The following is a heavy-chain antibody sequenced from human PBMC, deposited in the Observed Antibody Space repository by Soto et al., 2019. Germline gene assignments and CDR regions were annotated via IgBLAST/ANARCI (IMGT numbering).Heavy chain of an antibody. Sequence: GGSLRLSCAASGLSVSSNYMTWVRQTPGKVLEWVSTIYPSGTTFYADTVKGRFAVSRDISNNTLYLEMNSLRVEDTAVYYCAKDAPAYKFYGVDVWGLGTKVTVSS. CDR3: AKDAPAYKFYGVDV. J-gene: IGHJ6*02. V-gene: IGHV3-53*01. D-gene: IGHD3-16*01. CDR2: IYPSGTT. CDR1: GLSVSSNY.